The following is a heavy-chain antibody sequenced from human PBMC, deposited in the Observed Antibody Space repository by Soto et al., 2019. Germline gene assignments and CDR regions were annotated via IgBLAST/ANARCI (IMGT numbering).Heavy chain of an antibody. V-gene: IGHV4-59*08. CDR1: GGSISSYY. CDR2: IYYSGST. CDR3: ARHNYGSGSTYFDY. Sequence: QVQLQESGPGLVKPSETLSLTCTVSGGSISSYYWSWIRQPPGKGLEWIGYIYYSGSTNYNPSLTSRVTISVDTSKHQFSLKLNSMTAADTAVYYCARHNYGSGSTYFDYWGQGTLVTVSS. J-gene: IGHJ4*02. D-gene: IGHD3-10*01.